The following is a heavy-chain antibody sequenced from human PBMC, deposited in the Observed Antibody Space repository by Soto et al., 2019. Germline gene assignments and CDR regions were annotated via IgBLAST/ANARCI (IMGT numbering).Heavy chain of an antibody. CDR1: GFTFSSDG. CDR3: ARDARHVLRYFDDYAFDI. D-gene: IGHD3-9*01. CDR2: IWFDGSNK. Sequence: GGSLRLSCAASGFTFSSDGMHWVRQAPGKGLEWVAVIWFDGSNKYYADSVKGRFTISRDNSKNTLYLQMNSLRAEDTAVYYCARDARHVLRYFDDYAFDIWGQGTMVTVSS. J-gene: IGHJ3*02. V-gene: IGHV3-33*01.